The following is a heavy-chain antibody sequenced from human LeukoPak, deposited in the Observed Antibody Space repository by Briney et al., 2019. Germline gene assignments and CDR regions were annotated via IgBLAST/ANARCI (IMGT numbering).Heavy chain of an antibody. CDR1: GFTVSSNY. J-gene: IGHJ4*02. CDR2: IYSGGST. V-gene: IGHV3-53*01. CDR3: AREIATSGGNSRALDY. Sequence: SGGSLRLSCAASGFTVSSNYMSWVRQAPGKGLEWVSVIYSGGSTYYADSVKGRFTISRDNSKNTLYLQMNSLRAEDTAVYYCAREIATSGGNSRALDYWGQGTLVTVSS. D-gene: IGHD4-23*01.